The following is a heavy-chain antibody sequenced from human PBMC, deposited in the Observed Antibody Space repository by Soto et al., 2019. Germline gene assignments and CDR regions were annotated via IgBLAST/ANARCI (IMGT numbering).Heavy chain of an antibody. V-gene: IGHV2-5*02. D-gene: IGHD1-26*01. CDR1: GFSLTTDRVG. CDR3: AHAYGGRSLY. CDR2: IYWDDSK. J-gene: IGHJ4*02. Sequence: QITLKESGPTLVKPTQTLTLTCTFSGFSLTTDRVGVGWIRQPPGEALEWLAGIYWDDSKTYRPSLESRLTITKDTSKNQVALTMTNIDSLDTATYYCAHAYGGRSLYWGQGTLVTVSS.